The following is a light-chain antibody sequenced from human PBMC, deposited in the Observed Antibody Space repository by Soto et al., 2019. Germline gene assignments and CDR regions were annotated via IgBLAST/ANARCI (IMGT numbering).Light chain of an antibody. CDR1: QSISSW. J-gene: IGKJ1*01. V-gene: IGKV1-5*03. CDR3: QQYNSYWM. CDR2: KAS. Sequence: DIPMTQSPSTLSASVGDRVTITCRASQSISSWLAWYQQKPGKAPKLLIYKASSLESGVPSRFSGSGSGTEFTLTISSLQPDDFATYYCQQYNSYWMLGKGIKVEIK.